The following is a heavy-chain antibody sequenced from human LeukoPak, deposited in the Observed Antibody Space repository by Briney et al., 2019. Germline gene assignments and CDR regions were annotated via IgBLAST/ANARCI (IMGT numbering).Heavy chain of an antibody. D-gene: IGHD2-21*02. CDR2: MNPNSGNT. CDR1: GYTFTSYD. Sequence: ASVKVSCKASGYTFTSYDINWVRQATGQGLEWMGWMNPNSGNTGYAQKFQGRVTMTRNTSISTAYMELSSLRFEDTAVYYCASAYCGGDCYSPGATNYYYYGMDVWGQGTTVTVSS. V-gene: IGHV1-8*01. J-gene: IGHJ6*02. CDR3: ASAYCGGDCYSPGATNYYYYGMDV.